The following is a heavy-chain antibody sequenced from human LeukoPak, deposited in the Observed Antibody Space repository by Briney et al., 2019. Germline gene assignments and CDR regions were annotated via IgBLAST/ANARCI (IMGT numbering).Heavy chain of an antibody. J-gene: IGHJ4*02. Sequence: GGSLRLSCAASGFPFSRYAMSWVRKTPEKGMEWVSVISGSDGSKYYADSVKGRFTTSRDDSRNTVYLQMNNLRAEDTAVYYCTKQVSCDTTTCYAGMPPDYWGQGTLVTVSS. V-gene: IGHV3-23*01. CDR3: TKQVSCDTTTCYAGMPPDY. CDR1: GFPFSRYA. CDR2: ISGSDGSK. D-gene: IGHD2/OR15-2a*01.